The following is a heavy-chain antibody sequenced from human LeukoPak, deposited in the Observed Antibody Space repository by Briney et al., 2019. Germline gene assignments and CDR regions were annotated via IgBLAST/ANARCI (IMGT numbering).Heavy chain of an antibody. CDR3: ARVARRYCSGGSCYSEYYYYYMDV. CDR2: INHSGST. D-gene: IGHD2-15*01. V-gene: IGHV4-34*01. CDR1: GGSFSCYY. Sequence: SETLSLTCAVYGGSFSCYYWSWIRQPPGKGLEWIGEINHSGSTNYNPSLKSRVTISVDTSKNQFSLKLSSVTAADTAVYYCARVARRYCSGGSCYSEYYYYYMDVWGKGTTVTVSS. J-gene: IGHJ6*03.